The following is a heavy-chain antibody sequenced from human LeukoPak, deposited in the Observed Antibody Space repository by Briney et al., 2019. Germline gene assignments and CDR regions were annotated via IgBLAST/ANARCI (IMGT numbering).Heavy chain of an antibody. CDR3: ARHRTYFYDSNAYYLDY. D-gene: IGHD3-22*01. Sequence: PGGSLRLSCAASGFTFSSYAMHWVRQAPGKGLEWVAVISYDGSNKYYADSVKGRFTISRDNAKNSLYLQMNSLRAEDTAVYYCARHRTYFYDSNAYYLDYWGQGTLVTVSS. CDR2: ISYDGSNK. CDR1: GFTFSSYA. V-gene: IGHV3-30-3*01. J-gene: IGHJ4*02.